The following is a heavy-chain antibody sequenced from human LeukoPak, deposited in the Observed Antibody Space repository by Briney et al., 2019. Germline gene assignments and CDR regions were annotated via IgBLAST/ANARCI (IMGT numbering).Heavy chain of an antibody. CDR3: ARDHIDDSSTSAPGTDGFDP. V-gene: IGHV3-30*02. CDR1: GFTFSTYG. CDR2: IRYDGGNK. D-gene: IGHD6-13*01. Sequence: PGGSLRLSCAASGFTFSTYGMHWVRQAPGKGLEWVSFIRYDGGNKYYADSVKGRFTISRDNSKNTLSLQMDSLRAEDTAVYYCARDHIDDSSTSAPGTDGFDPWGQGTLVTVSS. J-gene: IGHJ5*02.